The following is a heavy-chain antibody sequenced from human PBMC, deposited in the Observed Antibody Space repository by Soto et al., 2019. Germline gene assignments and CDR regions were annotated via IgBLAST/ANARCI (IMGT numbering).Heavy chain of an antibody. CDR1: GGSISSYY. V-gene: IGHV4-59*01. D-gene: IGHD1-7*01. CDR3: AREGGNYVSGAFDI. Sequence: LPETLSLTCTVSGGSISSYYWSWIRQPPGKGLEWIGYIYYSGSTNYNPSLKSRVTISVDTSKNQFSLKLSSVTAADTAVYYCAREGGNYVSGAFDIWGQGTMVTVSS. CDR2: IYYSGST. J-gene: IGHJ3*02.